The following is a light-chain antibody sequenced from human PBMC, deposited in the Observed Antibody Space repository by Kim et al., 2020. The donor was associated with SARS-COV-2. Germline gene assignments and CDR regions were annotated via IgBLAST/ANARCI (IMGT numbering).Light chain of an antibody. CDR1: QDINKY. J-gene: IGKJ2*02. CDR2: DAS. CDR3: QHYDDLPPMCT. Sequence: DIQMNQSPSSLSASVGDRVTITCQASQDINKYLNWYQQKPGKAPKLLIYDASNLEAGVPSRFSGSGSGTDFTFTISSLQPEDVATYYCQHYDDLPPMCTFGQGTKLEI. V-gene: IGKV1-33*01.